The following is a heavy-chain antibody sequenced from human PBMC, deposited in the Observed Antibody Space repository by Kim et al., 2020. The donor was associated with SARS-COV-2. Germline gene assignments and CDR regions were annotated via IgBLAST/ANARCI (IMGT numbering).Heavy chain of an antibody. D-gene: IGHD2-2*01. CDR3: ARDGSGGDIVVVPPRL. J-gene: IGHJ4*02. Sequence: GGSLRLSCAASGFTFSSYAMHWVRQAPGKGLEWVAVISYDGSNKYYADSVKGRFTISRDNSKNTLYLQMNSLRAEDTAVYYCARDGSGGDIVVVPPRLWGQGTLVTVSS. CDR1: GFTFSSYA. CDR2: ISYDGSNK. V-gene: IGHV3-30-3*01.